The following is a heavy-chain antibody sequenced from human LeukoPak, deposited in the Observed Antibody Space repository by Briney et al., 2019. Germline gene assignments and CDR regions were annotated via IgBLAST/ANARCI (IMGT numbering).Heavy chain of an antibody. Sequence: ASVKVSCKASGYTFTSYYMHWVRQAPGQGLEWMGIINPSGGSTSYAQKFQGRVTMTRDMSTSTVYMGLSSLRSEDTAVYYCARDGIVGAPNDYWGQGTLVTVSS. CDR1: GYTFTSYY. CDR2: INPSGGST. J-gene: IGHJ4*02. CDR3: ARDGIVGAPNDY. V-gene: IGHV1-46*01. D-gene: IGHD1-26*01.